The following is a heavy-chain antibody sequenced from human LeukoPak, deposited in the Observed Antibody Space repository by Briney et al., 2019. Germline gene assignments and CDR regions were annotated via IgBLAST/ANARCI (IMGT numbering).Heavy chain of an antibody. Sequence: SETLSLTCSVSGDSNTTDSYSWSWIRQPPGKGLEWIGSVYHTGNTYYNPSLKTRVTISEGKSENVLSLKMTSVTAADTAHYYCARGRGFFPPWFAPGGQGPLVTVAS. V-gene: IGHV4-30-2*01. D-gene: IGHD3-10*01. J-gene: IGHJ5*02. CDR3: ARGRGFFPPWFAP. CDR1: GDSNTTDSYS. CDR2: VYHTGNT.